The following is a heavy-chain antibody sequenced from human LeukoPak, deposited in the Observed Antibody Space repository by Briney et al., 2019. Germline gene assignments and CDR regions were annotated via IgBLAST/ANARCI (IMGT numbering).Heavy chain of an antibody. V-gene: IGHV1-8*01. J-gene: IGHJ4*02. CDR1: GYTFTSYD. CDR3: ARGSIAAAGTVDY. D-gene: IGHD6-13*01. CDR2: MNPNSGNT. Sequence: ASVKVSCTASGYTFTSYDINWVRQATGQGLEWMGWMNPNSGNTGYAQKFRGRVTMTRNTSISTAYMELSSLRSEDTAVYYCARGSIAAAGTVDYWGQGTLVTVSS.